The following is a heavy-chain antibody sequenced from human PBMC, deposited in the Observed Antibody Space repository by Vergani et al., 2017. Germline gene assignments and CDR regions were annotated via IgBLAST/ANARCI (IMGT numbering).Heavy chain of an antibody. CDR2: TYYRSKWYN. V-gene: IGHV6-1*01. D-gene: IGHD5-24*01. CDR3: AKDKQRWLQSSFDY. Sequence: QVQLQQSGPGLVKPSQTLSLTCAISGDSVSSNSAAWNWIRQSPSRGLEWLGRTYYRSKWYNDYAVSVKSRITINPDTSKNQFSLKLSSVTAADTAVYYCAKDKQRWLQSSFDYWGQGTLVTVSS. J-gene: IGHJ4*02. CDR1: GDSVSSNSAA.